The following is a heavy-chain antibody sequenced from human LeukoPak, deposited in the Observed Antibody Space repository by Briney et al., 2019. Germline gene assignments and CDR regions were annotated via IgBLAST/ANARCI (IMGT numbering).Heavy chain of an antibody. J-gene: IGHJ4*02. V-gene: IGHV3-48*03. D-gene: IGHD6-19*01. CDR1: GFTFSSYE. CDR3: ARLDASGLDY. Sequence: PGGSLRLSCAASGFTFSSYEVNWGGQAAGKGGGWVSYMSSSGSTIDYADSVKGRFTISRDNAKNSLYLQMNSLRADDTAVYYCARLDASGLDYWGQGTLVTVSS. CDR2: MSSSGSTI.